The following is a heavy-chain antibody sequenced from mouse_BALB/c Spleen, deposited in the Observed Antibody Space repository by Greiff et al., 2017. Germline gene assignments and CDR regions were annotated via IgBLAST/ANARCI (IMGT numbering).Heavy chain of an antibody. CDR2: ISSGGST. V-gene: IGHV5-6-5*01. D-gene: IGHD3-1*01. CDR3: ARGGLGYYAMDY. J-gene: IGHJ4*01. CDR1: GFTFSSYA. Sequence: EVKLMESGGGLVKPGGSLKLSCAASGFTFSSYAMSWVRQTPEKRLEWVASISSGGSTYYPDSVKGRFTISRDNARNILYLQMSSLRSEDTAMYYCARGGLGYYAMDYWGQGTSVTVSS.